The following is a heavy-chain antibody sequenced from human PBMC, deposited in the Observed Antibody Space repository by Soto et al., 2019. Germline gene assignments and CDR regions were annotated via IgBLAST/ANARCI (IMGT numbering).Heavy chain of an antibody. J-gene: IGHJ6*03. Sequence: GGSLRLSCAASGFTFSNAWMSWVRQAPGKGLEWVGRIKSKTDGGTTDYAAPVKGRFTISRDDSKNTLYLQMNSLKTEDTAVYYCTTDLPSPKYQLPRDYYYYMDVWGKGTTVTVSS. CDR2: IKSKTDGGTT. D-gene: IGHD2-2*01. CDR3: TTDLPSPKYQLPRDYYYYMDV. V-gene: IGHV3-15*01. CDR1: GFTFSNAW.